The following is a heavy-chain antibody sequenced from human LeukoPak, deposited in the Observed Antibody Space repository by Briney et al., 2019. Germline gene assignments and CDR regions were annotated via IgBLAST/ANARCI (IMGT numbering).Heavy chain of an antibody. J-gene: IGHJ4*02. Sequence: GGPLRLSCAASGFTFSTYAMNWVRQAPGKGLEWVAVISYDGSNQYYADSVKGRFTISRDNSKNTLFMQMNSLRAEDTAVYYCAKDKSIAVAGTNDYFDYWGQGTLVTVSS. D-gene: IGHD6-19*01. CDR1: GFTFSTYA. CDR3: AKDKSIAVAGTNDYFDY. V-gene: IGHV3-30*18. CDR2: ISYDGSNQ.